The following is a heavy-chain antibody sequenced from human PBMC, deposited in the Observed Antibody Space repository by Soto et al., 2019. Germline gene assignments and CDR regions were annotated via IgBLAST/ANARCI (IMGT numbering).Heavy chain of an antibody. CDR1: GFTFGAYT. CDR3: GRGGYSGRSGGFEI. CDR2: ISYDGNNE. D-gene: IGHD1-26*01. V-gene: IGHV3-30-3*01. J-gene: IGHJ3*02. Sequence: QVQLVESGGGVVQPGRSLRLSCAASGFTFGAYTMHWVRQPPGKGLEWVAVISYDGNNERYTDPVRGRFTVSRDNSKSTLVLQMNRLKSEDTGVYYCGRGGYSGRSGGFEIWGQGTMVTVSS.